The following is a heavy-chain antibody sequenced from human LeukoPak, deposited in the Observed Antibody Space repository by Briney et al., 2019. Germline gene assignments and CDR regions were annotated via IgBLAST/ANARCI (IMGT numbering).Heavy chain of an antibody. Sequence: GGSLRLSCAASGFTFSSYAMSWVRQAPGKGLEWVSAISGGGGSTYYADSVKGRFTISRDNSKNTLYLQMNSLRAEDTAVYYCAKVLDYYYYMDVWGKGTTVTVSS. J-gene: IGHJ6*03. V-gene: IGHV3-23*01. CDR2: ISGGGGST. CDR1: GFTFSSYA. CDR3: AKVLDYYYYMDV.